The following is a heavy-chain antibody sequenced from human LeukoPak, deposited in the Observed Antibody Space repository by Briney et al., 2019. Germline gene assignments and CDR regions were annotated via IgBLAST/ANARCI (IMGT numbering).Heavy chain of an antibody. Sequence: SQTLSLTCAISGDSFSSNSAAWNWFRQSPSRGLEWLGRTYYRSKWYNDYAVSVKSRITINPDTSKNQFSLQLNSVTLEDTAVYYCARDISYYDILSNYLIFNWFDPWGQGTLVTVSS. CDR3: ARDISYYDILSNYLIFNWFDP. J-gene: IGHJ5*02. CDR2: TYYRSKWYN. V-gene: IGHV6-1*01. D-gene: IGHD3-9*01. CDR1: GDSFSSNSAA.